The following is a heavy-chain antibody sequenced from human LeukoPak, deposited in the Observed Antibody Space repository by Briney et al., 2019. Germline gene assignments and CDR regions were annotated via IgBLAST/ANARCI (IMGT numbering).Heavy chain of an antibody. D-gene: IGHD5-24*01. CDR1: GFTFSDYY. J-gene: IGHJ4*03. Sequence: GGSLRLSCAASGFTFSDYYMSWIRQVPGKGREWVSYISSSGNTIYYADSVKGRFTISRDNAKNSLYLQMNRLRAEDTAVYYCARVLMADGYKEMAVVGYFDYWGQGTLVTVSS. V-gene: IGHV3-11*04. CDR2: ISSSGNTI. CDR3: ARVLMADGYKEMAVVGYFDY.